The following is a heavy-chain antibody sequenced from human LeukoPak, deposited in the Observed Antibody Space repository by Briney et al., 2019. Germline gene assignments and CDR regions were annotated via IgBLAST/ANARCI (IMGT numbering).Heavy chain of an antibody. D-gene: IGHD1-20*01. CDR3: ARASNWKYDY. J-gene: IGHJ4*02. CDR2: SNSDGSST. Sequence: GGSLRLSCAAPGFTFTTYWMHWVRQAPGKGLVWVSRSNSDGSSTSYADSVKDRFTVSRDNAKNTLYLQMNSLRAEDTAVYYCARASNWKYDYWGQGTLVTVSS. V-gene: IGHV3-74*01. CDR1: GFTFTTYW.